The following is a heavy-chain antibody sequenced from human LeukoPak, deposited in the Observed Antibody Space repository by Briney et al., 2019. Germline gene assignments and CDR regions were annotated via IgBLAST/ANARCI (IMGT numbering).Heavy chain of an antibody. J-gene: IGHJ3*02. D-gene: IGHD2-2*01. Sequence: ASVKVSCKASGYTFTSYDINWVRQASGQGLEWMGWMNPNSGNTGYAQKFQGRVTITRNTSISTAYMELSSVTAADTAVYYCASVHCSSTRCYVSDAFDIWGQGTMVTVSS. CDR3: ASVHCSSTRCYVSDAFDI. V-gene: IGHV1-8*03. CDR2: MNPNSGNT. CDR1: GYTFTSYD.